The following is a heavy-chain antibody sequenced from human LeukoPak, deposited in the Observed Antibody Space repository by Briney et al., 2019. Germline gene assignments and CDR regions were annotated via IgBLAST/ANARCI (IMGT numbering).Heavy chain of an antibody. Sequence: PGGSLRLSCAASGFTFSNYDMHWVRHATGKGLEWVSAIGTAGDTYYPGSVKGRFTISRENAKNSLYLQMNSLRAGDTAVYYCARDRGGGHMDVWGKGTTVTTSS. D-gene: IGHD2-15*01. CDR2: IGTAGDT. CDR1: GFTFSNYD. V-gene: IGHV3-13*01. CDR3: ARDRGGGHMDV. J-gene: IGHJ6*03.